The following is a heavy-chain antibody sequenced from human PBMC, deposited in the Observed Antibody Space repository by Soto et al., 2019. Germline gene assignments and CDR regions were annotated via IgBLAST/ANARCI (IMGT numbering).Heavy chain of an antibody. V-gene: IGHV4-38-2*02. D-gene: IGHD3-10*01. CDR3: ARDLNYGLYYFDY. J-gene: IGHJ4*02. CDR1: GYSISTGCY. Sequence: PSETLSLTCTVSGYSISTGCYWGWIRQPPGKGLEWIGSMYHTESTYYNPSLKSRVTISVDTSKNQFSLKLTSVTAADTAVYYCARDLNYGLYYFDYWGQGTLVTVSS. CDR2: MYHTEST.